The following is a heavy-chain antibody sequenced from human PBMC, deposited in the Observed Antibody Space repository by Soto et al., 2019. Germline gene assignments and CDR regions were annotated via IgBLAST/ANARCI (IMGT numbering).Heavy chain of an antibody. Sequence: GASVKVSCKASGGTFSSYAIDWVRQAPGQGLEWMGGIIPILGTANYAQKFQGRVTITADKSTSTAYMELSSLRSEDTAVYYCARDYSSGYGMDVWGQGTTVTVSS. D-gene: IGHD6-19*01. CDR2: IIPILGTA. V-gene: IGHV1-69*10. J-gene: IGHJ6*02. CDR3: ARDYSSGYGMDV. CDR1: GGTFSSYA.